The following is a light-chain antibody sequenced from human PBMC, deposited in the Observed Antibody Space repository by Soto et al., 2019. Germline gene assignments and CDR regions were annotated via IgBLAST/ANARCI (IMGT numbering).Light chain of an antibody. Sequence: EIVLTQSPGTLSLSPGERATLSCRASQSVSSSYLAWYQQKPGQGTRLLIYGASTRATGITARFSGSGSGTEFTLTISSLQSEDFAVYSCQQYNNWPLTFGGGTRWIS. CDR1: QSVSSSY. J-gene: IGKJ4*01. V-gene: IGKV3-15*01. CDR2: GAS. CDR3: QQYNNWPLT.